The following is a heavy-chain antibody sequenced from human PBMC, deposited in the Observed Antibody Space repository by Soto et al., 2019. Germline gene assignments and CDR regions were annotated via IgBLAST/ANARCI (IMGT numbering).Heavy chain of an antibody. Sequence: VQLLQSGGGLVQPGGSLRLSCAASGFTVSGQSMTWVRQAPGKGLEWISGISATEGITFYADSVRGRFTISRDKSKNTIYLQMSSLTVEDTATYYCSRWSGDGDLWAQGTLVTVSA. CDR2: ISATEGIT. D-gene: IGHD3-10*01. V-gene: IGHV3-23*01. J-gene: IGHJ4*02. CDR3: SRWSGDGDL. CDR1: GFTVSGQS.